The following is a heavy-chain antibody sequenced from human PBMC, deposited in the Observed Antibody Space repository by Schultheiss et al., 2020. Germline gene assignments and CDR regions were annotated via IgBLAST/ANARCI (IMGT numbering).Heavy chain of an antibody. CDR1: GGSISSSSYY. CDR2: IYYSGST. CDR3: ARDRHSSGLYD. V-gene: IGHV4-61*01. J-gene: IGHJ4*02. D-gene: IGHD6-19*01. Sequence: SETLSLTCTVSGGSISSSSYYWSWIRQPPGKGLEWIGYIYYSGSTNYNPSLKSRVTISVDTSKNQFSLKLSSVTAADTAVYYCARDRHSSGLYDWGQGTLVTVSS.